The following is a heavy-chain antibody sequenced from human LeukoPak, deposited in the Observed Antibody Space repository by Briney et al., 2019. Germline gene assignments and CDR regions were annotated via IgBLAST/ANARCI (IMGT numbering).Heavy chain of an antibody. J-gene: IGHJ4*02. V-gene: IGHV3-49*04. CDR2: IRSKAYGGTT. D-gene: IGHD2-2*01. Sequence: PGGSLRVSCSVSGFTFRTYVLHWVRQAPGKGLEGVGFIRSKAYGGTTEYAASEKGRFTISRDDSKSIAYLQMNSLKTEDTAVYYCTRVGVPAAMPFDYWGQGTLVTVSS. CDR3: TRVGVPAAMPFDY. CDR1: GFTFRTYV.